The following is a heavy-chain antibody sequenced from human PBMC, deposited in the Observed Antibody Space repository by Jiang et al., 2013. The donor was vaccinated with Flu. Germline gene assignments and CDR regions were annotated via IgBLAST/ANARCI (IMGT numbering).Heavy chain of an antibody. CDR1: GDTFSTYG. Sequence: GAEVKKPGSSVKVSCKASGDTFSTYGISWVRQAPGQGLEWMGGIIPIFGIAKYAQKFQGRVTITADPFTSTSHMELSSLRSDDTAVYYCARNWTLRGLDVWGQGTTVTVFS. D-gene: IGHD3/OR15-3a*01. J-gene: IGHJ6*02. CDR3: ARNWTLRGLDV. V-gene: IGHV1-69*17. CDR2: IIPIFGIA.